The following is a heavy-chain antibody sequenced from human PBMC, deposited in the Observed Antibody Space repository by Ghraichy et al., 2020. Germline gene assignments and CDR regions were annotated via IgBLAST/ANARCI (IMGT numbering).Heavy chain of an antibody. Sequence: SVKASCKASGGTFSSYAISWVRQAPGQGLEWMGGIIPIFGTANYAQKFQGRVTITADESTSTAYMELSSLRSEDTAVYYCARGGGIAVAGTKAAYYMDVWGKGTTVTVSS. D-gene: IGHD6-19*01. CDR2: IIPIFGTA. V-gene: IGHV1-69*13. CDR3: ARGGGIAVAGTKAAYYMDV. CDR1: GGTFSSYA. J-gene: IGHJ6*03.